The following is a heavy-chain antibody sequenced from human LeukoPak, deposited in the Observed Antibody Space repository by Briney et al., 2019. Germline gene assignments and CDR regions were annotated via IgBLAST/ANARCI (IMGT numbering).Heavy chain of an antibody. CDR3: ARVGDCSSTSCHGSDWFDP. Sequence: SETLSLTCTVSGGSISSGGYYWSWIRQHPGKGLEWIGYIYYSGSTYYNPSLKSPVTISVDTSKNQFSLKLSSVTAADTAVYYCARVGDCSSTSCHGSDWFDPWGQGTLVTVSS. CDR2: IYYSGST. V-gene: IGHV4-31*01. D-gene: IGHD2-2*01. J-gene: IGHJ5*02. CDR1: GGSISSGGYY.